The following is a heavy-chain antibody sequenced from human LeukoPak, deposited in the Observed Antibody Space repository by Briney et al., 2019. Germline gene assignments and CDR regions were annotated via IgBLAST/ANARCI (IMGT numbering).Heavy chain of an antibody. V-gene: IGHV1-2*02. CDR2: INPNSGGT. J-gene: IGHJ5*02. CDR3: ARVRRYCGSTSCYISWFDP. Sequence: ASVKVSCKASGYTFTGYYMHWVRQAPGQGLEWMGWINPNSGGTNYAQKFQGRVTMTRDTSISTAYMELSRLRSDDTAVYYCARVRRYCGSTSCYISWFDPWGQGTLVTVSS. D-gene: IGHD2-2*02. CDR1: GYTFTGYY.